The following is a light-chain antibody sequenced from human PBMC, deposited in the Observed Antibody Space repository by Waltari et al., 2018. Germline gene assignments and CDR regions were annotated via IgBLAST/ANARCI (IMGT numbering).Light chain of an antibody. J-gene: IGLJ1*01. CDR2: RDS. Sequence: QSVLTQSPSASGTPGQSVAISCSGATSNIGNNYVYWYQQLPGTAPKLLIYRDSQRPSGVPDRFSGSKSGTSASLAISGLRSEDEADYYCVTWDDSLGGYYVFGTGTKVTV. CDR1: TSNIGNNY. CDR3: VTWDDSLGGYYV. V-gene: IGLV1-47*01.